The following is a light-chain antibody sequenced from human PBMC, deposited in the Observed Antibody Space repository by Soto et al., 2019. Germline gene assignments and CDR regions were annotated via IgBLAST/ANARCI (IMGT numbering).Light chain of an antibody. Sequence: QSALTQTASVSGSPGQSITISCTGTSIDVGNYKLVSWYQHHPGKAPKVMIYEVSKRPSGVSNRFSGSKSGNTASLTISGLQAEDEADYYCSSYAGSRTLLFGGGTKLTVL. CDR3: SSYAGSRTLL. CDR1: SIDVGNYKL. J-gene: IGLJ2*01. V-gene: IGLV2-23*02. CDR2: EVS.